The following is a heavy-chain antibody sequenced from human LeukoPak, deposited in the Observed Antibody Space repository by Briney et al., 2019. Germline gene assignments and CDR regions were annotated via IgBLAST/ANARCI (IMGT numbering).Heavy chain of an antibody. J-gene: IGHJ5*02. CDR1: GFTFSSYS. CDR2: ISSSSSYI. V-gene: IGHV3-21*01. Sequence: GGSLRLSCAASGFTFSSYSMNWVRQAPGKGLEWVSSISSSSSYIYYADSVKDRFTISRDNAKNSLYLQMNSLRAEDTAVYYCAREIAAAAQDNWFDPWGQGTLVTVSS. CDR3: AREIAAAAQDNWFDP. D-gene: IGHD6-13*01.